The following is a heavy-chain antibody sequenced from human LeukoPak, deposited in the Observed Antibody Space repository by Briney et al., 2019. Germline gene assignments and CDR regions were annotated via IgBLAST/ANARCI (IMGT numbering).Heavy chain of an antibody. D-gene: IGHD7-27*01. J-gene: IGHJ6*03. CDR2: INHSGST. V-gene: IGHV4-34*01. CDR3: ARRRHWGYMDV. CDR1: GGSFSGYY. Sequence: SETLSLTCAVYGGSFSGYYWSWIRQPPGKGLEWIGEINHSGSTNYNPSLKSRVTISVDTSKNQFSLKLSSVAAADTAVYYCARRRHWGYMDVWGKGTTVTISS.